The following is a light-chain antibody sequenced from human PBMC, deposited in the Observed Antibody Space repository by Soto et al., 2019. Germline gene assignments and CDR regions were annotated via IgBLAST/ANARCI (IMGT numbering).Light chain of an antibody. V-gene: IGKV1-39*01. Sequence: DIRMTQSPSSLSASVGDRVTITCRASQSSRSYLNWSQQKPGKAPKLLIYAASSSQSGVTSRFSGSGSGTDFTLTISSLQPEDFATYYCHHTYSIPYTFGQGTKLEIK. CDR2: AAS. J-gene: IGKJ2*01. CDR3: HHTYSIPYT. CDR1: QSSRSY.